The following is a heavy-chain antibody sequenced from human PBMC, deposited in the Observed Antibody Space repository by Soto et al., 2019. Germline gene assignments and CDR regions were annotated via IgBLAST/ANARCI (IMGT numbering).Heavy chain of an antibody. Sequence: GGSLRLSCAASGFTFTNYGMHWVSQAPGKGLEWVAVISYDGDNKYYADSVKGRLTISRDNSKNTLNLQMNSLRAEDTAVYYCAKDIALVRGVIIDMDVWGQGTTVTVSS. CDR3: AKDIALVRGVIIDMDV. V-gene: IGHV3-30*18. J-gene: IGHJ6*02. CDR2: ISYDGDNK. D-gene: IGHD3-10*01. CDR1: GFTFTNYG.